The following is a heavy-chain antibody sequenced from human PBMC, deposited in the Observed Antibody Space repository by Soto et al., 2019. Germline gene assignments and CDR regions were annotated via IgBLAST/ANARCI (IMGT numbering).Heavy chain of an antibody. CDR2: ISGSGGST. CDR3: AKDGYSNFYYYYYMDV. J-gene: IGHJ6*03. CDR1: GFTFSSYA. Sequence: GGSLRLSCAASGFTFSSYAMSWVRQAPGKGLEWVSAISGSGGSTYYADSVKGRFTTSRDNSKNTLYLQMNSLRAEDTAVYYCAKDGYSNFYYYYYMDVWGKGTTVTVSS. V-gene: IGHV3-23*01. D-gene: IGHD4-4*01.